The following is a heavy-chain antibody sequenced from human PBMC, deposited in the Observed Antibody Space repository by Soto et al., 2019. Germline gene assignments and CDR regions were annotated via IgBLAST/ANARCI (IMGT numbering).Heavy chain of an antibody. V-gene: IGHV4-4*02. CDR3: ARYNAASGTYYFDF. D-gene: IGHD6-13*01. CDR2: INHRGSA. J-gene: IGHJ4*02. CDR1: GASVSSTYW. Sequence: SETLSLTCAVSGASVSSTYWWSWFRQPPGKGPEWIGEINHRGSANYNPSLKSRVTISVDISKSQFSLRLTSVTAADTAVYYCARYNAASGTYYFDFCGQGALVT.